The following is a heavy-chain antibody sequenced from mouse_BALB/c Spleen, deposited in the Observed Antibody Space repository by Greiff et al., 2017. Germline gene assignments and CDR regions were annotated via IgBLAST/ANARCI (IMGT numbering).Heavy chain of an antibody. Sequence: VKLVESGPGLVAPSQSLSITCTVSGFSLTSYGVHWVRQPPGKGLEWLGVIWAGGSTNYNSALMSRLSISKDNSKSQVFLKMNSLQTDDTAMYYCARGGNYGGYMDYWGQGTSVTVSS. V-gene: IGHV2-9*02. CDR1: GFSLTSYG. J-gene: IGHJ4*01. CDR2: IWAGGST. D-gene: IGHD2-1*01. CDR3: ARGGNYGGYMDY.